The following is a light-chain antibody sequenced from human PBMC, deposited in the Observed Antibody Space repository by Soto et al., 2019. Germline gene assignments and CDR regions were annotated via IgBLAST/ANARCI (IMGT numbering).Light chain of an antibody. J-gene: IGLJ2*01. V-gene: IGLV2-14*01. CDR3: SSFTISRNTVI. Sequence: QSVLTQPASVSGSPGQSITISCTGTSSDVDGYNYVSWYQHHPGKAPKLMIYDVSNRPSGISNRFSGSKSGNTASLTISGLQAEDEADYYCSSFTISRNTVIFGGGTKVTVL. CDR2: DVS. CDR1: SSDVDGYNY.